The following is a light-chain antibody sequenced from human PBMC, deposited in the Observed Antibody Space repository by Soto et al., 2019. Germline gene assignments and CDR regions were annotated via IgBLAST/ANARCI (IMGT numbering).Light chain of an antibody. CDR2: AAS. Sequence: EILLTQSPGTLPLSPGDGATLSCRASQTISSSYLAWYQQKPGQAPRLLIYAASSRATGIPDRFSGSGSGTDFTLTISRLEPEDFAVYYCQLYGSSHMFSFGQGTKLEIK. J-gene: IGKJ2*01. CDR1: QTISSSY. CDR3: QLYGSSHMFS. V-gene: IGKV3-20*01.